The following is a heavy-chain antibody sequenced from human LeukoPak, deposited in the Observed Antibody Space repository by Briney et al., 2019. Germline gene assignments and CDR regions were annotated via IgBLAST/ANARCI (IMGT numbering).Heavy chain of an antibody. J-gene: IGHJ4*02. D-gene: IGHD3-10*01. Sequence: GGSLRLSCAASGFTFSNHAMHWVRQAPGKGLEYVSGISSNGGSTYHADSVKGRFTISRDNSKNTLYLQMGSLRTEDMAVYYCARGGGPGLSSRAMGHWGQGTLVTVPS. CDR3: ARGGGPGLSSRAMGH. CDR1: GFTFSNHA. CDR2: ISSNGGST. V-gene: IGHV3-64*02.